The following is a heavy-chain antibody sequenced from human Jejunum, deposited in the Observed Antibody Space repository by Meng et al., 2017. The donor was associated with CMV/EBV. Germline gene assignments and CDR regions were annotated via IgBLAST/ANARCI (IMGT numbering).Heavy chain of an antibody. D-gene: IGHD3-10*01. CDR2: IYPDDSDS. V-gene: IGHV5-51*01. CDR3: VRRAGSLYYFDF. CDR1: GYPFSHSW. J-gene: IGHJ4*02. Sequence: SGYPFSHSWIGSVRQMPRKGLGWMGIIYPDDSDSRYNPSFQGQVTISADKSITTAYLQWSSLKASDTGMYYCVRRAGSLYYFDFWGPGTLVTVSS.